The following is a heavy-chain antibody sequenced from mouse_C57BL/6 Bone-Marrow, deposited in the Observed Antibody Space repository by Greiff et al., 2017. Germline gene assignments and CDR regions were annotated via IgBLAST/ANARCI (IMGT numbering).Heavy chain of an antibody. J-gene: IGHJ1*03. Sequence: QVHVKQSGAELVKPGASVKLSCKASGYTFTSYWMHWVKQRPGRGLEWIGRIDPNSGGTKYNEKFKSKATLTVDKPSSTAYMQLSSLTSEDSAVYYCARGDYGSSYEYFDVWGTGTTVTVSS. V-gene: IGHV1-72*01. D-gene: IGHD1-1*01. CDR3: ARGDYGSSYEYFDV. CDR1: GYTFTSYW. CDR2: IDPNSGGT.